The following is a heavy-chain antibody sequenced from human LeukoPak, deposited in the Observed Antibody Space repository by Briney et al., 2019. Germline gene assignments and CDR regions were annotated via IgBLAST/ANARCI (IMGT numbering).Heavy chain of an antibody. CDR3: AKLPYGSGSYEFDY. D-gene: IGHD3-10*01. Sequence: GRSLRLSCAASGFTFSTYGMHWVRQAPGKGLEWVALIWYDGSNKKYADSVKGRFTISRDNSKNTLYLQMNSLRAEDTAVYYCAKLPYGSGSYEFDYWGQGTLVTVS. V-gene: IGHV3-33*06. CDR1: GFTFSTYG. J-gene: IGHJ4*02. CDR2: IWYDGSNK.